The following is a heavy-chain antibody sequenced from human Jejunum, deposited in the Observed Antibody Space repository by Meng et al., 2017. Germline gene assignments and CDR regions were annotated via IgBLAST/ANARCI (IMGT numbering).Heavy chain of an antibody. CDR1: GGSISDYY. CDR2: INDSGST. V-gene: IGHV4-34*01. J-gene: IGHJ4*02. CDR3: ARGNEYSNYGADF. Sequence: QVKLQQGGAGLLKPPATPSTTCAVYGGSISDYYWTWIRQPPGKGLEWIGEINDSGSTNYIPSLKSRVTISVDTSKSQFYLRVSSVTAADTAVYYCARGNEYSNYGADFWGQGTLVTVSS. D-gene: IGHD4-11*01.